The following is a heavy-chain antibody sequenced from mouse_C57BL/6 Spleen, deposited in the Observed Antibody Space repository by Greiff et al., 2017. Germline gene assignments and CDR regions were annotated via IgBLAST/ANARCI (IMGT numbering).Heavy chain of an antibody. J-gene: IGHJ3*01. V-gene: IGHV1-26*01. Sequence: EVQLQQSGPELVKPGASVKISCKASGYTFTDYYMNWVKQSHGKSLEWIGDINPNNGGTSYNQKFKGKATLTVDKSSSTAYMELRSLTSEDSAVYYCARQGGPNYYDYDGFAYWGQGTLVTVSA. CDR3: ARQGGPNYYDYDGFAY. D-gene: IGHD2-4*01. CDR1: GYTFTDYY. CDR2: INPNNGGT.